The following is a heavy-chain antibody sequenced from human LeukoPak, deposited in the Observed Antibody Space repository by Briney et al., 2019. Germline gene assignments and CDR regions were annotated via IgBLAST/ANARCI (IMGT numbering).Heavy chain of an antibody. Sequence: PGGSLRLSCAGSGFTFSSCDMHWVRQCTGKGLAWVSTIAAAGDPYYPASVKGRFTISRESAKKSLYLQMNNLRAGGTAVYYRVRGPDYWGQGTLVTVSS. V-gene: IGHV3-13*05. CDR1: GFTFSSCD. J-gene: IGHJ4*02. CDR2: IAAAGDP. CDR3: VRGPDY.